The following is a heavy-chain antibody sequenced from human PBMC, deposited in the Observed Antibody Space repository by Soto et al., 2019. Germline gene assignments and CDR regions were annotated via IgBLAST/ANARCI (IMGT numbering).Heavy chain of an antibody. J-gene: IGHJ4*02. CDR2: ISSSGSTI. CDR3: ARAFQGGFYYDILSSEYYFDY. V-gene: IGHV3-11*01. D-gene: IGHD3-9*01. Sequence: PGGSLRLSCAASGFTFSDYYMSWIRQAPGKGLEWVSYISSSGSTIYYADSVKGRFTISRDNAKNSLYLQMNSLRAEDTAVYYCARAFQGGFYYDILSSEYYFDYWGQGTLVTVSS. CDR1: GFTFSDYY.